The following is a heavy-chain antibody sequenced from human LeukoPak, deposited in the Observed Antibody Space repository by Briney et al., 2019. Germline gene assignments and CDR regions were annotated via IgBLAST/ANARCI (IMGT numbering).Heavy chain of an antibody. CDR2: ISGSGGST. D-gene: IGHD6-19*01. Sequence: GGSLRLSCAASGFTFSSYAMSWVRQAPGKGLEWVSAISGSGGSTYYADSVKGRFTISRDNAKNSLYLQMNSLRAGDTAVYYCAREDSSGWHFDYWGQGTLVTASS. J-gene: IGHJ4*02. CDR3: AREDSSGWHFDY. CDR1: GFTFSSYA. V-gene: IGHV3-23*01.